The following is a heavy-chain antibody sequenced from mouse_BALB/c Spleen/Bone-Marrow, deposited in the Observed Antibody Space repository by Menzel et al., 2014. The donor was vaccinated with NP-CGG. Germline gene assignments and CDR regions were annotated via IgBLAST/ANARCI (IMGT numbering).Heavy chain of an antibody. CDR2: INPGSGGS. CDR1: GYDLSSYL. J-gene: IGHJ3*01. V-gene: IGHV1-54*01. CDR3: ARNANWLFTY. D-gene: IGHD4-1*01. Sequence: QVQLQQSGAEVVRPGTSVKVSCKASGYDLSSYLIEWIKQRPGQGLEWIGVINPGSGGSNYNEKFTGKATLTVDKSSSTAYMQLSSLTSDDSAVYFCARNANWLFTYWGQGTLVTVSA.